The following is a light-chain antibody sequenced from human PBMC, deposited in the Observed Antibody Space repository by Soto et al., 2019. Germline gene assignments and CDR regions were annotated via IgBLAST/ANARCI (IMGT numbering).Light chain of an antibody. V-gene: IGLV3-21*02. Sequence: SYELTQPPSVSVAPGQTARISCGGNNIGSKSVHWYQQKPGQAPVLVVYDDTDRPSGIPERFSGSNSGNTATLTISRVEAGDEADYYYQVWDTSSDHLYVFGTGTKVTVL. CDR2: DDT. CDR1: NIGSKS. J-gene: IGLJ1*01. CDR3: QVWDTSSDHLYV.